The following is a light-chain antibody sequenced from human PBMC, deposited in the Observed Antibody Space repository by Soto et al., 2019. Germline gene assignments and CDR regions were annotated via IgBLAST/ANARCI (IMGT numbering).Light chain of an antibody. CDR3: QQYNSWTLIS. V-gene: IGKV3-15*01. CDR2: AAS. CDR1: QSISGN. Sequence: ELMMTQSPATLSVSPGERATLSCRASQSISGNIAWYQQKPGQAPRLLIYAASIRASGIPARFSGTGFGREFTLSLSSLKSEASAVYYCQQYNSWTLISFGQGTRLEIK. J-gene: IGKJ5*01.